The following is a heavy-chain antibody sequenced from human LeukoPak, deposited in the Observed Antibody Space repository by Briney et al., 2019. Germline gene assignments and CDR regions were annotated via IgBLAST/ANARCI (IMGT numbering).Heavy chain of an antibody. J-gene: IGHJ4*02. CDR3: AREGGRYCSSTSCPKRVEPRYYFDY. V-gene: IGHV3-48*03. CDR2: ISSSGSTI. Sequence: GGSLRLSCAASGFTFSSYEMNWVRQAPGKGLEWVSYISSSGSTIYYADSVKGRFTISRDNAKNSLYLQMNSLRAEDTAVYYCAREGGRYCSSTSCPKRVEPRYYFDYWGQGTLVTVSS. D-gene: IGHD2-2*01. CDR1: GFTFSSYE.